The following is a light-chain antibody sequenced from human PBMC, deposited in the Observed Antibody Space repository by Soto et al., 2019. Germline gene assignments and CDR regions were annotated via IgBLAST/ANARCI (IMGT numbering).Light chain of an antibody. CDR2: SDN. J-gene: IGLJ2*01. V-gene: IGLV1-44*01. Sequence: QSVLTQPPSASGTPGQRVTISCSGSSSDIGTNTVIWYQQLPGAAPKLLIYSDNQRPSGVPDRFSGSKSGTSASLAISVLQSEDEAYYYCAAWDVSLVVFGGGTKLTVL. CDR3: AAWDVSLVV. CDR1: SSDIGTNT.